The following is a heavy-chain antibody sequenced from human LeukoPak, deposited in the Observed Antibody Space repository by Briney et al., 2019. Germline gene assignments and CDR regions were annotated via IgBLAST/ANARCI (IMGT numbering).Heavy chain of an antibody. D-gene: IGHD6-6*01. CDR1: GFTFSSYG. CDR3: ARDLAQWQLESGGYYFDY. CDR2: IWYDGSNK. Sequence: TGGSLRLSCAASGFTFSSYGMHWVRQAPGKGLEWVAVIWYDGSNKYYADSVRGRFTISRDNSKNTLYLQMNSLRAEDTAVYYCARDLAQWQLESGGYYFDYWGQGTLVTVSS. J-gene: IGHJ4*02. V-gene: IGHV3-33*01.